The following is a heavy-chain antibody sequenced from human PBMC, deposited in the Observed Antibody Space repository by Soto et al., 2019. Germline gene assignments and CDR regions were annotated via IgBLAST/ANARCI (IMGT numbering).Heavy chain of an antibody. J-gene: IGHJ5*01. CDR3: TRAAYGEYWFDP. CDR2: INGDGRTT. V-gene: IGHV3-74*01. Sequence: EVQLVESGGGVVPPGGSLRLSCAASGFTFSGYWMHWVRQAPGKGLMWVSRINGDGRTTNYADSVKGRFTISRENAKHTLNLQMNRLRAEDTAVYDLTRAAYGEYWFDPWGQGTLVTVSS. D-gene: IGHD4-17*01. CDR1: GFTFSGYW.